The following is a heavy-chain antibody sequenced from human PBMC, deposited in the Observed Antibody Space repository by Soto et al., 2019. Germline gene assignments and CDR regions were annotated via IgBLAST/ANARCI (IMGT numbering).Heavy chain of an antibody. CDR1: GFSFSNAW. V-gene: IGHV3-15*07. CDR3: KSITTLAFDS. CDR2: IKSKTDGGTT. Sequence: EVQLVESGGGFVKPGGSLRLSCAASGFSFSNAWMNWVRQAPGKGLEWVGRIKSKTDGGTTDYAAAVKGRFTISRDDSKNTLYLQMNSLKTEDTAMYSCKSITTLAFDSWGQGTLVTVSS. J-gene: IGHJ4*02. D-gene: IGHD1-1*01.